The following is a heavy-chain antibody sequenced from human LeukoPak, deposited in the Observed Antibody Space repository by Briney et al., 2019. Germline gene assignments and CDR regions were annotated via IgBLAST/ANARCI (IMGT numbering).Heavy chain of an antibody. V-gene: IGHV3-23*01. CDR3: AKDSPVSGSYYGMDI. Sequence: PGGSLRLSCAASVFAFNNYVMTWVRQAPGTGLEWVSSISGSGVTTYYTDSVKGRFTISRDNSRSTLYLQMNGLRAEDTAVYYCAKDSPVSGSYYGMDIWGQGTTVTVSS. CDR1: VFAFNNYV. D-gene: IGHD3-3*01. J-gene: IGHJ6*02. CDR2: ISGSGVTT.